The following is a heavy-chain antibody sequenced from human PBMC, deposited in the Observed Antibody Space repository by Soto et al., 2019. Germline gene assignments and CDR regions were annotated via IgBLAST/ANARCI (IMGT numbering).Heavy chain of an antibody. D-gene: IGHD1-1*01. Sequence: GSLRLSCAASGFSFSHNYMNWIRQVPGKGLEWLSYISGSSSDTNYADSVRGRFTISRDNAKNSLYLQMNSLRVEDTGVYYCVNDARLADVWGQGTTVPVSS. V-gene: IGHV3-11*06. J-gene: IGHJ6*02. CDR2: ISGSSSDT. CDR3: VNDARLADV. CDR1: GFSFSHNY.